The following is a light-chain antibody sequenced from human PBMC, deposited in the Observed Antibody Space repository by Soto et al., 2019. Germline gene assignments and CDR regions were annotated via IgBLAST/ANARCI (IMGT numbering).Light chain of an antibody. CDR1: ESVGSY. CDR3: PVPSNLLWP. J-gene: IGKJ1*01. Sequence: NVVTLSPAAVCLSPGESATLSCRASESVGSYLAWYQQRPGQAPRLLIYDASYRATGIPARFSGSGSGTDFTLTISILMPEDFAVCYSPVPSNLLWPSRQGAKVAIK. V-gene: IGKV3-11*01. CDR2: DAS.